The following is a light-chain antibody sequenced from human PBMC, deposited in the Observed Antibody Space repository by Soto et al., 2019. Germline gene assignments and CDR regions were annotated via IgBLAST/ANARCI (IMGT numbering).Light chain of an antibody. Sequence: QLVLTQPASVSGSPGQSITISCTGTSSDFGGYNYVSWYQQHPGKAPKLMVFEVNNRPSGVSNRFSGSKSGNTASLTISGLQAEDEADYYCSSYTSSTSWVFGGGTKLTVL. J-gene: IGLJ3*02. CDR2: EVN. CDR3: SSYTSSTSWV. CDR1: SSDFGGYNY. V-gene: IGLV2-14*01.